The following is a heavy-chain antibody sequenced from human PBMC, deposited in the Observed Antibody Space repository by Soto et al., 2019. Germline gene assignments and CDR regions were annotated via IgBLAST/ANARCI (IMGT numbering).Heavy chain of an antibody. Sequence: GGSLRLSCAVSGFTFSDHYVDWVRQAPGKGLEWVGRTRDKVKSYTTDYGASVKGRFTISRDDSKKSVYLHMNFLQTEDTAVYYCARGSRKISGVIIDFHYSGRGTMVTVYS. V-gene: IGHV3-72*01. J-gene: IGHJ4*02. CDR2: TRDKVKSYTT. D-gene: IGHD3-3*01. CDR3: ARGSRKISGVIIDFHY. CDR1: GFTFSDHY.